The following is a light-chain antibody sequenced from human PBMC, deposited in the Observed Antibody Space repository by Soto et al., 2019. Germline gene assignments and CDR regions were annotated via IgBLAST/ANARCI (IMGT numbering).Light chain of an antibody. J-gene: IGLJ3*02. V-gene: IGLV2-14*01. CDR2: EVS. CDR1: SSDIGAYKY. Sequence: QSVLTQPASVSGSPGQSVTISCTGTSSDIGAYKYVSWYQQHPGKPPKLMIYEVSNRPSGVSHRFSGSKSGNTASLTIYGLQAEDEADYYCSSNASATTRVFGGGTKVTVL. CDR3: SSNASATTRV.